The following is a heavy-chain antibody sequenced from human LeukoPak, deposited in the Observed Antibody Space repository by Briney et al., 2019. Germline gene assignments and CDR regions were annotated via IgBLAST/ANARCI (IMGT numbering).Heavy chain of an antibody. Sequence: SETLSLTCSVSGGSMNSYYWSWIRQSPGKGLEWIGYIYYSGSTNYNPSLKSRVTISVDTSKNQFSLKVNSVTAADTAVYYCANLVRDYWGQGTLVTVSS. J-gene: IGHJ4*02. V-gene: IGHV4-59*08. CDR3: ANLVRDY. CDR1: GGSMNSYY. CDR2: IYYSGST. D-gene: IGHD3-10*01.